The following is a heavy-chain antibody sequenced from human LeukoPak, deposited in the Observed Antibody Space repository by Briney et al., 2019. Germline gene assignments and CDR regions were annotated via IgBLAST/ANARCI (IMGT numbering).Heavy chain of an antibody. V-gene: IGHV1-8*02. Sequence: ASVKVSCKASGGTFSSYAISWVRQATGQGLDWMGWMNPNSGNTGYAQKLQSRVTMTRNTAISTAYMEMSSLRSEDTAVYYCARGLGHTGDFDYWGQGTLVTVSS. CDR3: ARGLGHTGDFDY. D-gene: IGHD3-10*01. CDR1: GGTFSSYA. J-gene: IGHJ4*02. CDR2: MNPNSGNT.